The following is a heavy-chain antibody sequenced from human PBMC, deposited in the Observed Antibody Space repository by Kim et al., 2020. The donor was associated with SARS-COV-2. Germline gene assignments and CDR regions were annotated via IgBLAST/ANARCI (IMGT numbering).Heavy chain of an antibody. J-gene: IGHJ4*02. Sequence: GGSLRLSCAASGFTFSSQWMSWVRQDSGKGLEWVANIKQDGSEKYYVDSVKGRFTISRVNAKNSLYLQMDSLRAEDTAVYYCARGGSGSSWYWRFWGQG. D-gene: IGHD6-13*01. CDR2: IKQDGSEK. CDR3: ARGGSGSSWYWRF. CDR1: GFTFSSQW. V-gene: IGHV3-7*01.